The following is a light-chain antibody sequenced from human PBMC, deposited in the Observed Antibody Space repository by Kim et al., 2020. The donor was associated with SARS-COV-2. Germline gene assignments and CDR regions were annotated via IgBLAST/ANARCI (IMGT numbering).Light chain of an antibody. J-gene: IGLJ2*01. CDR2: STG. V-gene: IGLV3-19*01. CDR1: SIRTRS. CDR3: GSRDSGGDHPWS. Sequence: GQTVRIKGQGDSIRTRSADWYQQKPGQAPVLGIVSTGSRPSGIPDRFSGSGSGNTASLTITGTQAEDETDYYFGSRDSGGDHPWSFGGVTQLTVL.